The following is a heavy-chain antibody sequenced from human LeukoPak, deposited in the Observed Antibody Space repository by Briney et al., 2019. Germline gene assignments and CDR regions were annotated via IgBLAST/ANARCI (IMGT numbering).Heavy chain of an antibody. D-gene: IGHD2-2*01. Sequence: ASVKVSCRASGYTLINYGISWVRQAPGQGLEGMGWISFKNGNTNSAQKLQGRVTMTTDTSTSTAYMELMSLTSDDTAVYYCAKGGSTRPWSFDIWGQGTMVTVSS. CDR2: ISFKNGNT. CDR1: GYTLINYG. CDR3: AKGGSTRPWSFDI. J-gene: IGHJ3*02. V-gene: IGHV1-18*01.